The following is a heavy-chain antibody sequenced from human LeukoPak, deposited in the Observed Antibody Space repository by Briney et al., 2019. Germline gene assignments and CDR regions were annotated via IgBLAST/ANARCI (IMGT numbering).Heavy chain of an antibody. CDR3: ARDRSPGGGDCCNWFDS. D-gene: IGHD2-21*02. CDR2: INHSGST. J-gene: IGHJ5*01. Sequence: PSETLSLTCAVYGGSFSGYYWSWIRQPPGKGLEWIGEINHSGSTNYNPSLKSRVTISVDTSKNQFSLKLTSVTPADTAVYYCARDRSPGGGDCCNWFDSWGQGTLVTVSS. CDR1: GGSFSGYY. V-gene: IGHV4-34*01.